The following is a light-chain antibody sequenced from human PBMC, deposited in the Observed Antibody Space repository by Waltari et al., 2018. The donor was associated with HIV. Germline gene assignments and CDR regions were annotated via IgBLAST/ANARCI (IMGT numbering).Light chain of an antibody. J-gene: IGLJ3*02. CDR2: DVH. V-gene: IGLV2-11*01. CDR1: SSDVGGYDS. CDR3: WSYAGRQTLWV. Sequence: QSVLTQPRSVSGSPGQSVTISCTGTSSDVGGYDSVSWYQQYPGKAPALVIYDVHKRPKAVPDRFSGSKSGNTASLTSSGLQADDEADYYCWSYAGRQTLWVFGGGTKLTVL.